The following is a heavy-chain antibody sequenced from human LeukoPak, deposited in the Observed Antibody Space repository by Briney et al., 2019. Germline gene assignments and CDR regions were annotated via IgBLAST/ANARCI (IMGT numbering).Heavy chain of an antibody. CDR3: ARDAYGGNALDY. CDR2: IYYSGST. CDR1: GGSISSSSYY. D-gene: IGHD4-23*01. V-gene: IGHV4-39*07. Sequence: PSETLSLTCTVSGGSISSSSYYWGWIRQPPGKGLEWIGSIYYSGSTYYNPSLKSRVTISVDTSKNQFSLKLSSVTAADTAVYYCARDAYGGNALDYWGRGTLVTVSS. J-gene: IGHJ4*02.